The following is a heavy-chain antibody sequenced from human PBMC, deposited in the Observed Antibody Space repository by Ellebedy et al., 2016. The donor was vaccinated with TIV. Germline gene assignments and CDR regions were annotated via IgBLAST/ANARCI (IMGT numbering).Heavy chain of an antibody. Sequence: PGGSLRLSCATSGFTFSTYWMAWVRQAPGKGLEWVANIKEDGSQTYYVGSVKGRFTISRDNAKNTLYLQMNSLRAEDTAVYYCAKDGGYSSGRYMDVWGQGTTVTVSS. V-gene: IGHV3-7*03. CDR2: IKEDGSQT. J-gene: IGHJ6*02. D-gene: IGHD3-10*01. CDR3: AKDGGYSSGRYMDV. CDR1: GFTFSTYW.